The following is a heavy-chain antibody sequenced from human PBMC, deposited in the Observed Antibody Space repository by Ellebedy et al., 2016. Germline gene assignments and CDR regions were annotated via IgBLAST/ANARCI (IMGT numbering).Heavy chain of an antibody. CDR3: ARFLNKSESRSSLSPYYYGLDV. D-gene: IGHD3-10*01. J-gene: IGHJ6*02. Sequence: GESLKISXAASGFTFSDYYMSWLRQAPGTGLEWVSYISSRSSYTNYADSVKGRFTISGDKAKNPLYLQMNSLRAEDTAVYYCARFLNKSESRSSLSPYYYGLDVWGQGTTVTVSS. V-gene: IGHV3-11*03. CDR2: ISSRSSYT. CDR1: GFTFSDYY.